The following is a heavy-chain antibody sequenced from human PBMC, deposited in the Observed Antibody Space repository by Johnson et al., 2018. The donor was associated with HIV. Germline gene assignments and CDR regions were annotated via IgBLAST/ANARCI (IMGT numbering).Heavy chain of an antibody. J-gene: IGHJ3*02. CDR3: AKGIAAPQNGVDI. CDR1: GFTFSSYA. D-gene: IGHD6-6*01. CDR2: ITSDGSNT. V-gene: IGHV3-30*04. Sequence: QEQLVESGGGVVQPGRSLRLSCAASGFTFSSYAMHWVRQAPGKGLEWVAVITSDGSNTYYADSVKGRFTISRDNSKNTLYLQMNSLRAEDTAVYYCAKGIAAPQNGVDIWGQGTMVTVSS.